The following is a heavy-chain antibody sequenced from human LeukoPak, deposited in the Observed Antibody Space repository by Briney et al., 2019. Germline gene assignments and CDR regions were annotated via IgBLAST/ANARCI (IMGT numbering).Heavy chain of an antibody. J-gene: IGHJ6*03. Sequence: ASVKVSCKASGYTFTSYGISWVRQAPGQGLEWMGWISAYNGNTNYAQKLQGRVTMTTDTSTSTAYMELRSLRSDDTAVYYCARGPPGAASYYYYYMDVWGKGTTVTVSS. CDR2: ISAYNGNT. D-gene: IGHD2-15*01. CDR1: GYTFTSYG. V-gene: IGHV1-18*01. CDR3: ARGPPGAASYYYYYMDV.